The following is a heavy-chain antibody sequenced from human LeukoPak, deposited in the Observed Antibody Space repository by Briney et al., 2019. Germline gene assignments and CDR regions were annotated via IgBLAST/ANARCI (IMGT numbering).Heavy chain of an antibody. CDR1: GGSLSNYY. CDR2: IYYSGNT. V-gene: IGHV4-59*01. Sequence: SETLSLTCTVSGGSLSNYYWSWIRQPPGKGLEWIGYIYYSGNTNYNPSLKSRVTLSVDTSKNRFSLKLSSVTAADTAVYYCASGYSSGWFYFDYWGQGTLVTVSS. CDR3: ASGYSSGWFYFDY. J-gene: IGHJ4*02. D-gene: IGHD6-19*01.